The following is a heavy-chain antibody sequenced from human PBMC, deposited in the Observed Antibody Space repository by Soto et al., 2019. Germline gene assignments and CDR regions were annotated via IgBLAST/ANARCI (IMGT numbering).Heavy chain of an antibody. J-gene: IGHJ4*02. CDR3: ASTAWILLWFGELRYYFDF. CDR1: GGTFSGYY. V-gene: IGHV4-34*01. CDR2: INHSGTT. Sequence: QVHLQQWGAGLLKPSETLSLTCAVYGGTFSGYYWGWIRQPPGKGLEWIGEINHSGTTNYNPSLKNRVTRSMATSKNQSSLRLSSVAAADSAGYYCASTAWILLWFGELRYYFDFWGQGTLVTV. D-gene: IGHD3-10*01.